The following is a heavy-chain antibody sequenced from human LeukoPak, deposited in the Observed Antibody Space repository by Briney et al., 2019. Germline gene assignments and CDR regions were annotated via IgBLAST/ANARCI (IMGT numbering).Heavy chain of an antibody. CDR1: GGSFSGYY. D-gene: IGHD6-19*01. CDR2: INHSGST. CDR3: ARGPVGSGWVINWFDP. Sequence: PSETLSLTCAVYGGSFSGYYWSWIRQPPGKGLEWIGDINHSGSTNYNSSLKSRVTISVDTSKNQFSLKLSSVTAADTAVYYCARGPVGSGWVINWFDPWGQGTLVTVSS. V-gene: IGHV4-34*01. J-gene: IGHJ5*02.